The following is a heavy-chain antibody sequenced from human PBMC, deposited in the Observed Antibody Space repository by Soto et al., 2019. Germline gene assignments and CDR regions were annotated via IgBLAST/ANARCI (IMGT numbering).Heavy chain of an antibody. D-gene: IGHD3-22*01. Sequence: EVQLVESGGGLVQPGRSLRLSCAASGFTFDDYAMHWVRQAPGKGLEWVSGISWNSGSIGYADSVKGRFTISRDNAKNSLYLQMNSLGAEDTALYSCAKDYGRSGSYSRFDSWGQGTLVTVSS. CDR2: ISWNSGSI. CDR1: GFTFDDYA. J-gene: IGHJ4*02. V-gene: IGHV3-9*01. CDR3: AKDYGRSGSYSRFDS.